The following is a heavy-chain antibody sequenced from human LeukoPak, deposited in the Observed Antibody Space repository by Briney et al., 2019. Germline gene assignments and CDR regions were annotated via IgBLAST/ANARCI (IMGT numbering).Heavy chain of an antibody. CDR3: ATEDDFDAFDI. Sequence: GGSLRLSCAASGFTFSSYSMNWVRQAPGKGLEWVSSISSSSSYIYYADSVKGRFTISRDNAKNSLYLQMNSLRAEDTAVYYCATEDDFDAFDIWGQGTMVTVSS. CDR1: GFTFSSYS. V-gene: IGHV3-21*01. J-gene: IGHJ3*02. CDR2: ISSSSSYI. D-gene: IGHD3/OR15-3a*01.